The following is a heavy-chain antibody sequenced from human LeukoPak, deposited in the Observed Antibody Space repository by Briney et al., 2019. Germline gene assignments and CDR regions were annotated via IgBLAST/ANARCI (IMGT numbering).Heavy chain of an antibody. D-gene: IGHD6-13*01. CDR3: ARRRPLAAAIMYYFDY. Sequence: GEALKISCKGSGYSFTSYWIGWVRQMPGKGLEWMGIIYPGDSDTRYSPSFQGQVTISADKSISTAYLQWSSLKASDTAMYYCARRRPLAAAIMYYFDYWGQGTLVTVSS. CDR1: GYSFTSYW. CDR2: IYPGDSDT. V-gene: IGHV5-51*01. J-gene: IGHJ4*02.